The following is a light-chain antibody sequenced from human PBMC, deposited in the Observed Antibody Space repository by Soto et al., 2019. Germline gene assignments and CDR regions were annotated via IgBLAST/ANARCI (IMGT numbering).Light chain of an antibody. CDR2: EVS. V-gene: IGLV2-14*01. CDR1: SSGVGGYNY. J-gene: IGLJ1*01. Sequence: QCALTQPASVSGSAGQSITISFTGTSSGVGGYNYVSWYQQHPGKAPKLMIYEVSNRPSGVSNRFSGSKSGNTASLTISGLQAEDEADYYCSSYTSSSTNVFGTGTKLTVL. CDR3: SSYTSSSTNV.